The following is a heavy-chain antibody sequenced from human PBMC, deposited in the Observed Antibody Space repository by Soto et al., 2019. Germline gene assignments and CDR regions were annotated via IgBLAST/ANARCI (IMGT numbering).Heavy chain of an antibody. CDR2: ISWNSGSI. J-gene: IGHJ5*02. D-gene: IGHD2-15*01. Sequence: GGSLRLSCAASGFTFDDYAMHWVRQAPGKGLEWVSGISWNSGSIGHADSVKGRFTISRDNAKNSLYLQMNSLRAEDTALYYCAKDMWPGYCSGGSCYSPFDPWGQGTLVTVSS. CDR1: GFTFDDYA. CDR3: AKDMWPGYCSGGSCYSPFDP. V-gene: IGHV3-9*01.